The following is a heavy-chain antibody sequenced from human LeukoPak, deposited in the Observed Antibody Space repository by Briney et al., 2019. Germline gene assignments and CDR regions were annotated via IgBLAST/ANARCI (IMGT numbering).Heavy chain of an antibody. CDR3: ARGDGYNFFDY. CDR2: FYVGGAT. J-gene: IGHJ4*02. V-gene: IGHV3-53*01. Sequence: PGGSLRLSCAASGFTFSRYNMNWVRQAPGKGLEWVSVFYVGGATYYADSVKGRFTISRDNSENTLYLQMKSLRAEDTAVYYCARGDGYNFFDYWGQGTLVTVSS. D-gene: IGHD5-24*01. CDR1: GFTFSRYN.